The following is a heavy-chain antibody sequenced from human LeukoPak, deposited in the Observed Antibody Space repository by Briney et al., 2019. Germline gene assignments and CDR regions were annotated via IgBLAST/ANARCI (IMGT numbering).Heavy chain of an antibody. D-gene: IGHD6-13*01. CDR2: IYYSGNT. V-gene: IGHV4-39*07. CDR3: ARVLAAAEDY. J-gene: IGHJ4*02. Sequence: SETLSLTCTVSSGSISSSSYYWGWIRQPPGKGLEWIGSIYYSGNTYHNPSLKSRVTISIDTSKNQFSLKLSSVTAADTAVYYCARVLAAAEDYWGQGTLITVSS. CDR1: SGSISSSSYY.